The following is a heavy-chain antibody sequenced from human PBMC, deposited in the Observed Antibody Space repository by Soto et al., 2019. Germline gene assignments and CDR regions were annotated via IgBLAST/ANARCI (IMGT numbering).Heavy chain of an antibody. CDR3: THSHFEILTGPFDS. CDR1: GFSLTNTGVT. D-gene: IGHD3-9*01. V-gene: IGHV2-5*01. Sequence: QITLKDSWPSLVKPTQTLTLTCTFSGFSLTNTGVTVGWIRQPPGKSLEWLALVYWHDDKRYNPSLRNSLTIAKDTSKIRVVLTLANVGPVDTATYYCTHSHFEILTGPFDSWGRGTLVTVSS. CDR2: VYWHDDK. J-gene: IGHJ5*01.